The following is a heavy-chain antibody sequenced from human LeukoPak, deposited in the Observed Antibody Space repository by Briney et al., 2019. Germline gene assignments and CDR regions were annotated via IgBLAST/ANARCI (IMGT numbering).Heavy chain of an antibody. Sequence: PSETLSLTCTVSGGSISSSTYYWGWIRQPPGKGLEWIGSIYYSGSTYQNPSLKSRVTISVDTSKNQFSLKLSSVTAADTAVYYCARYRQGYSYGSYYYYMDVWGKGTTVTVSS. J-gene: IGHJ6*03. CDR1: GGSISSSTYY. D-gene: IGHD5-18*01. CDR3: ARYRQGYSYGSYYYYMDV. CDR2: IYYSGST. V-gene: IGHV4-39*07.